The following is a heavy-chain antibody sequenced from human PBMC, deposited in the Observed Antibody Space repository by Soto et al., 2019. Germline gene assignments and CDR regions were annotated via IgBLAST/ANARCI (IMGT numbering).Heavy chain of an antibody. CDR3: ATANWSHHYFDP. Sequence: PSETLSLTRTVSGVSMNSDEYYWSWIRQPPGKGLEWVGNIYYSGSTSYNPSLKSRVTISVDTSKNQFSLKVTSVTAADTAVYYCATANWSHHYFDPWGQGTLVTVS. J-gene: IGHJ5*02. CDR2: IYYSGST. CDR1: GVSMNSDEYY. D-gene: IGHD1-1*01. V-gene: IGHV4-30-4*01.